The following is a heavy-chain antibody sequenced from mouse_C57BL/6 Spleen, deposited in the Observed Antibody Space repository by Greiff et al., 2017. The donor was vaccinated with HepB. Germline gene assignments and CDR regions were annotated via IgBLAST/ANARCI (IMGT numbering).Heavy chain of an antibody. J-gene: IGHJ2*01. Sequence: VQLQQSGPGLVQPSQSLSITCTVSGFSLTSYGVHWVRQSPGKGLEWLGVIWRGGSTDYNAAFMSRLSITKDNSKSQVFFKMNSLQADDTAIYYCAKNSAGSSWGYFDYWGQGTTLTVSS. CDR3: AKNSAGSSWGYFDY. D-gene: IGHD1-1*01. CDR2: IWRGGST. V-gene: IGHV2-5*01. CDR1: GFSLTSYG.